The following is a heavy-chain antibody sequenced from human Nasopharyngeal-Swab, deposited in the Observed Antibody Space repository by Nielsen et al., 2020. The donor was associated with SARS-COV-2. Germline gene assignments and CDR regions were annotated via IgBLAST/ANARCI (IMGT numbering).Heavy chain of an antibody. CDR3: AREKNSGYGSLGIDY. V-gene: IGHV4-34*01. D-gene: IGHD5-18*01. CDR2: INHSGST. CDR1: GGSFSGYY. J-gene: IGHJ4*02. Sequence: SETLSLTCAAYGGSFSGYYWSWIRQPPGKGLEWIGEINHSGSTNYNPSLKSRVTISVDTSKNQSSLKLSSMTAADTAVYYCAREKNSGYGSLGIDYWGQGTLVTVSS.